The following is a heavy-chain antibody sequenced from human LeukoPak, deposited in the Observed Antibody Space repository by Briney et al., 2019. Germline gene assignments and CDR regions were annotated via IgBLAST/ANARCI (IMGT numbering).Heavy chain of an antibody. CDR3: AKTRFNTGYYHPD. J-gene: IGHJ4*02. V-gene: IGHV3-23*01. Sequence: GGSLRLSCAASGFTFSTYAMTWVRQAPGKGLEWVSSMSKSGGTTYYADSVKVRFSISRDNVKNTLYLQMNSLRGDDTAVYYCAKTRFNTGYYHPDWGQGTLVTVSS. D-gene: IGHD3-9*01. CDR1: GFTFSTYA. CDR2: MSKSGGTT.